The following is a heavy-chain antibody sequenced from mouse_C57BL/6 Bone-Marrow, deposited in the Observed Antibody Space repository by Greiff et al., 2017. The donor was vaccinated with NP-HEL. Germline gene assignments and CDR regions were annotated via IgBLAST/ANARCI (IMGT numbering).Heavy chain of an antibody. CDR1: GFSLSTSGMG. CDR3: ARSTLYYYGSSYLYYYAMDY. J-gene: IGHJ4*01. CDR2: IHWDDDT. Sequence: QVTLKVSGPGILQSSQTLSLPCSFSGFSLSTSGMGVSWIRQPSGKGLEWLAHIHWDDDTRYNPSLKSRLTISKDTSRHQVFLKITSVDTADTATYYCARSTLYYYGSSYLYYYAMDYWGQGTSVTVSS. D-gene: IGHD1-1*01. V-gene: IGHV8-12*01.